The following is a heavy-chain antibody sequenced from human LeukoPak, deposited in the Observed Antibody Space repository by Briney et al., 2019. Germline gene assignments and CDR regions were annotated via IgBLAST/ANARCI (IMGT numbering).Heavy chain of an antibody. CDR2: ISGYNGYT. Sequence: ASVKVSCKASGYIFSNFGINWVRQAPGQGLEWMGWISGYNGYTKYAQKLQGRVTLTTDTSTSTAHMELRSLRSDDTAVYYCARVSPHRKMSYGNQNWFDTWGQGTLVIVSS. V-gene: IGHV1-18*01. CDR1: GYIFSNFG. J-gene: IGHJ5*02. CDR3: ARVSPHRKMSYGNQNWFDT. D-gene: IGHD3-16*01.